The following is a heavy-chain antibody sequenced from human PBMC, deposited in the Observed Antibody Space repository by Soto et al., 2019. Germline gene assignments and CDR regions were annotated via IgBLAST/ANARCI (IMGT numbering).Heavy chain of an antibody. CDR3: ARESIAAAGTAYYFDY. D-gene: IGHD6-13*01. V-gene: IGHV4-59*01. CDR1: GGSISSYY. Sequence: PSETLSLTCTVSGGSISSYYWSWIRQPPGKGLEWIGYIYYSGSTNYNPSLKSRVTISVDTSKNQFSLKLSSVTAADTAVYYCARESIAAAGTAYYFDYWGQGTLVTVSS. CDR2: IYYSGST. J-gene: IGHJ4*02.